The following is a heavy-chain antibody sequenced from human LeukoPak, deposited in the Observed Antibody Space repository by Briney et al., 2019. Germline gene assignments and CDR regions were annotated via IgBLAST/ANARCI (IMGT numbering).Heavy chain of an antibody. J-gene: IGHJ4*02. D-gene: IGHD6-13*01. Sequence: GGSLRLSCAASGFTFSDYYMSWIRQAPGKGLEWVSYISSSGSTIYYADSVKGRFTISRDNAKNSLYLQMNNLRAEDTAMYYCAREGTISSSWEYYFDYWGQGTLVTVSS. V-gene: IGHV3-11*04. CDR2: ISSSGSTI. CDR3: AREGTISSSWEYYFDY. CDR1: GFTFSDYY.